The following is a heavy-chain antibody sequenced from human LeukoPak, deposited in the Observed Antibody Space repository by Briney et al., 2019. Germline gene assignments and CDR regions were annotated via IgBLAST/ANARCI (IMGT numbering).Heavy chain of an antibody. V-gene: IGHV3-33*08. CDR1: GFSFSNYG. J-gene: IGHJ2*01. Sequence: GGSLRLSCAASGFSFSNYGMNWVRQAPGKGLEWVAVIWYDGSNKYYADSVKGRFTISRDNSKNTLYLQMNSLRAEDTAVYYCARDYLDWYFDLWGRGTLVTVSS. CDR2: IWYDGSNK. CDR3: ARDYLDWYFDL.